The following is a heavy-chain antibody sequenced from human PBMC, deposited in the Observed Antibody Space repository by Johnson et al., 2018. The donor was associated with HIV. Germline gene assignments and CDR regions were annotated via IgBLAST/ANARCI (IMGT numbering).Heavy chain of an antibody. J-gene: IGHJ3*02. Sequence: QVQLVESGGGLVQPGGSLRLSCAASEFSVSGNYMTWVRQAPGKGLEWVAFIRYDGSNKYYADSVKGRFTISRDSSKNSLYLQMNSLRPEDTAVYYCSRERVWYYDSSRDVAFDIWGQGTMVTVSS. D-gene: IGHD3-22*01. V-gene: IGHV3-30*02. CDR1: EFSVSGNY. CDR3: SRERVWYYDSSRDVAFDI. CDR2: IRYDGSNK.